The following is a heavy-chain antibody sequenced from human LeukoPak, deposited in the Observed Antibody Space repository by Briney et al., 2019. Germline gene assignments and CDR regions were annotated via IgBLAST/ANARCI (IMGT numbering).Heavy chain of an antibody. V-gene: IGHV3-20*04. Sequence: PGGSLGLSCAASGFTFDDYGMTWVRQAPGKGLEWVSGINWNGGSTGYADFVKGRFTISRDNAKNSLYLQMNSLRAEDTALYYCASLVVPAAHDAFDTWGQGTMVTVSS. D-gene: IGHD2-2*01. CDR2: INWNGGST. J-gene: IGHJ3*02. CDR1: GFTFDDYG. CDR3: ASLVVPAAHDAFDT.